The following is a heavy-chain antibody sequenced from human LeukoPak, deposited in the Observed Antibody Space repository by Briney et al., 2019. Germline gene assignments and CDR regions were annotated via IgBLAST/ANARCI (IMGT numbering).Heavy chain of an antibody. J-gene: IGHJ5*02. Sequence: SETLSLTCTVSGGSISSYYWSWIRQPPGKGLEWIGYIYYSGSTNYNSSLKSRVTISVDTSKNQFSLKLSSVTAADTAVYYCAGGSVDILTGYKEGWFDPWGQGTLVTVSS. CDR3: AGGSVDILTGYKEGWFDP. D-gene: IGHD3-9*01. V-gene: IGHV4-59*01. CDR1: GGSISSYY. CDR2: IYYSGST.